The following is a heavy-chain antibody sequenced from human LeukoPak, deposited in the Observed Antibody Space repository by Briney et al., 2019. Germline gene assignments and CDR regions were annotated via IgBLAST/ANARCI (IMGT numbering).Heavy chain of an antibody. V-gene: IGHV4-4*07. CDR3: ARVWEYSSSWYPSYYFDY. CDR2: IYTSGST. CDR1: GVSISSYY. D-gene: IGHD6-13*01. Sequence: PSETLSLTCTVSGVSISSYYWSWIRQPAGKGLEWIGRIYTSGSTDDNPSLKSRVTISVDTSKNQFSLKLSSVTAADTAVYYCARVWEYSSSWYPSYYFDYWGQGTLVTVSS. J-gene: IGHJ4*02.